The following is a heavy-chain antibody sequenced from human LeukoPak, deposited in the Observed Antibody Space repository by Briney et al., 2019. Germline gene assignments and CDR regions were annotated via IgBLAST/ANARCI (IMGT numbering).Heavy chain of an antibody. CDR2: IFYSGST. V-gene: IGHV4-39*01. Sequence: SETLSLTCTVSGGSINTDSYYWAWIRQPPGKGLEWIGSIFYSGSTHYNPSLQSRAFMSVDTSKNQFSLSLSSVTAADTAILYCARQEDVWVNVPRGMTIASPWFDPWGQGTLVTVSS. D-gene: IGHD3-10*01. CDR1: GGSINTDSYY. J-gene: IGHJ5*02. CDR3: ARQEDVWVNVPRGMTIASPWFDP.